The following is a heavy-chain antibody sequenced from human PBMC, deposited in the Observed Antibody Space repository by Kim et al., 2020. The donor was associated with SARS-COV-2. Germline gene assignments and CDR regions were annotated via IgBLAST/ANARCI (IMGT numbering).Heavy chain of an antibody. CDR2: VYYTGLT. CDR3: ARGVELAGVAATGHPVVCHYCVLDV. CDR1: GDSISNYY. Sequence: SETLSLTCSVSGDSISNYYWSWIRQPPGKGLEYMGYVYYTGLTNYRPSLKSRVVMSIDTSKNQFSLNLNAVTAADTAVYYCARGVELAGVAATGHPVVCHYCVLDVWGQGTTVTVSS. D-gene: IGHD6-13*01. V-gene: IGHV4-59*13. J-gene: IGHJ6*02.